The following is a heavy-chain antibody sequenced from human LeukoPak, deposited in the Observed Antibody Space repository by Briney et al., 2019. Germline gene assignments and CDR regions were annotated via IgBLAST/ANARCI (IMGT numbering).Heavy chain of an antibody. V-gene: IGHV3-23*01. CDR3: ARHSPYSHGYFDS. CDR2: ITGSHGPT. Sequence: GGSLRLSCAASGFTFSSFAMTWVRQAPGKGLEWVSSITGSHGPTYNTDSVKGRFTISRDNSQNTLYLQMNSLRAEDTAVYFCARHSPYSHGYFDSWGQGALVTVSS. J-gene: IGHJ4*02. D-gene: IGHD5-18*01. CDR1: GFTFSSFA.